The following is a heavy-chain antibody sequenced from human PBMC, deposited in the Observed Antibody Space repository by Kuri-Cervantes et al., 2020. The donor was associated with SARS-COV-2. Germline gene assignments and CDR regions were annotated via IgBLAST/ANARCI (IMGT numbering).Heavy chain of an antibody. CDR1: GGSIGGYY. CDR2: TYSSGRT. D-gene: IGHD2-2*01. Sequence: SETLSLTCTVSGGSIGGYYWSYIRQSPGRGLEWIGHTYSSGRTNYNPSLKSRVTISVDTSKSQFSLRLNSVSAADAAVYYCARGPGIVVVPASTTYFDYWGQGTLVTVSS. CDR3: ARGPGIVVVPASTTYFDY. J-gene: IGHJ4*02. V-gene: IGHV4-59*01.